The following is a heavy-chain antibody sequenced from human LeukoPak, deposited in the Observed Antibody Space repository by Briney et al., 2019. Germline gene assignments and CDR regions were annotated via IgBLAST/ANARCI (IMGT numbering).Heavy chain of an antibody. V-gene: IGHV3-30-3*01. CDR3: ARDPSPVYCSSASCYQWGGDYYYYMDV. Sequence: GGSLRLSCAASGFTFSSYAMHWVRQAPGKGLEWVAVISYDGSNKYYADSVKGRFTISRDNSKNTLYLQMNSLRAEDTAVYYCARDPSPVYCSSASCYQWGGDYYYYMDVWGKGTTVTVSS. CDR2: ISYDGSNK. D-gene: IGHD2-2*01. CDR1: GFTFSSYA. J-gene: IGHJ6*03.